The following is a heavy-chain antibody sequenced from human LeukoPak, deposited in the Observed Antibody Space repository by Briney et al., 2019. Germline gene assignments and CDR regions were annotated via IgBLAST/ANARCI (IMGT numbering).Heavy chain of an antibody. CDR2: ISSSAGTI. V-gene: IGHV3-11*01. D-gene: IGHD4-17*01. CDR1: GFTFRDYY. Sequence: PGGSLRLSCAASGFTFRDYYTSWIRQAPGKGLEWISYISSSAGTIHYVDSVKGRFTISRDNAKNSLYLQMDSLRVEDTAVYYCATSVTRRRLDWFIDLWGRGTLVSVSS. J-gene: IGHJ2*01. CDR3: ATSVTRRRLDWFIDL.